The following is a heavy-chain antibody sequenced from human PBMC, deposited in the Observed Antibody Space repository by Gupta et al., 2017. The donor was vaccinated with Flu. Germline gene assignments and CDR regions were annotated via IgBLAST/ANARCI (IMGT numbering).Heavy chain of an antibody. V-gene: IGHV3-7*01. CDR1: SSVW. J-gene: IGHJ6*04. CDR3: AKYTTMIIWVGWDV. CDR2: IKYDGRET. Sequence: SSVWMGWVRQAPGKGLEWVASIKYDGRETYYVDYVKGRFTISRDNAKKSLYLQMNALSAEDTGVYYCAKYTTMIIWVGWDVWGKGTTVTVSS. D-gene: IGHD5-18*01.